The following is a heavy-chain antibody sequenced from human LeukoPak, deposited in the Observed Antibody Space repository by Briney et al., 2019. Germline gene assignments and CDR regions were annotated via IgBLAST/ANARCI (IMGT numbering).Heavy chain of an antibody. CDR1: GGSFNKYG. Sequence: SVKVSCKASGGSFNKYGFNWVRQAPGQGLEWMGGIIPLLRTANYAQKFQGRVTITADASTTTAYMELSSLRSEDTAVYYCARDYGGNSGWFDPWGQGTLATVSS. V-gene: IGHV1-69*13. J-gene: IGHJ5*02. CDR2: IIPLLRTA. D-gene: IGHD4-23*01. CDR3: ARDYGGNSGWFDP.